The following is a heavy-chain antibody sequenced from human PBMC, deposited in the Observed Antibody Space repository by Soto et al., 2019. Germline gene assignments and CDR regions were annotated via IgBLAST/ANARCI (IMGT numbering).Heavy chain of an antibody. V-gene: IGHV1-69*06. J-gene: IGHJ6*02. D-gene: IGHD3-3*01. CDR2: IIPIFGTA. CDR1: GGTFSSYA. CDR3: AGGVVIMESYYYYGMDV. Sequence: GASVKVSCKASGGTFSSYAISWVRQAPGQGLEWMGGIIPIFGTANYAQKFQGRVTITADKSTSTAYMELSSLRSEDTAVYYCAGGVVIMESYYYYGMDVWGQGTTVTVS.